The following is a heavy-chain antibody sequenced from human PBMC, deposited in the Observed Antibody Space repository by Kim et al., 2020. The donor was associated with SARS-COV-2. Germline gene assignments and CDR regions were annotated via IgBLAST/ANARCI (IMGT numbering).Heavy chain of an antibody. J-gene: IGHJ4*02. Sequence: GESLKISCKGSGYSFTSYWIGWVRQMPGKGLEWMGIIYPGDSDTRYSPSFQGQVTISADKSISTAYLQWSSLKASDTAMYYCARHRLVPYYYDSSGYYPDDWGQGTLVTVSS. CDR2: IYPGDSDT. CDR3: ARHRLVPYYYDSSGYYPDD. D-gene: IGHD3-22*01. CDR1: GYSFTSYW. V-gene: IGHV5-51*01.